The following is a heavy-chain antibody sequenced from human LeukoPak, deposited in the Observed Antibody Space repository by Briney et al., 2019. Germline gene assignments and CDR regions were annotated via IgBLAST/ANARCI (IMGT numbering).Heavy chain of an antibody. CDR2: IIPIFGTA. CDR3: ARDRSFSGYEGGVFDY. V-gene: IGHV1-69*13. J-gene: IGHJ4*02. CDR1: GGTFSSYA. D-gene: IGHD5-12*01. Sequence: PLASVKVSCKASGGTFSSYAISWVRQAPGQGLEWMGGIIPIFGTANYAQKFQGRVTITADESTSTAYMELSSLRSEDTAVYYCARDRSFSGYEGGVFDYWGQGTLVTVSS.